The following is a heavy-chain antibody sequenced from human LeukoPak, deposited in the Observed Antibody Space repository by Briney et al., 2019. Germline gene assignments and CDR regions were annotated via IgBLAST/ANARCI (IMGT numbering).Heavy chain of an antibody. V-gene: IGHV3-49*04. Sequence: GGSLRLSCTASGFTFGDYAMSWVRQAPGKGLEWVGFIRSKAYGGTTEYAASVKGRFTISRDDSKSIAYLQMNSLKTEDTAVYYCTQMAGYNVDYWGQGTLVTVSS. CDR1: GFTFGDYA. CDR3: TQMAGYNVDY. J-gene: IGHJ4*02. CDR2: IRSKAYGGTT. D-gene: IGHD5-24*01.